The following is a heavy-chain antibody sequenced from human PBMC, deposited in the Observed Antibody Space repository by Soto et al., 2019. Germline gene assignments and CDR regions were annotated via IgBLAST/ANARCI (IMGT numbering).Heavy chain of an antibody. CDR3: TKRATTIPTPGNYFDS. CDR1: GFTFSDYS. CDR2: LTRDGIS. V-gene: IGHV3-23*01. D-gene: IGHD1-1*01. J-gene: IGHJ4*02. Sequence: EVHLLESGGGLVQPGGSLRLSCAASGFTFSDYSMSWVRQTPERGLEWVSSLTRDGISYYADSVQGRFTVSRDNSKNTVCLQMHSLRAEDTALYYCTKRATTIPTPGNYFDSWGQGTLVTVSS.